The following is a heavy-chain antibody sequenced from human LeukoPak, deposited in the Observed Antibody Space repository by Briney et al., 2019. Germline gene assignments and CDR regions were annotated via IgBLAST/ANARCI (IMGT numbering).Heavy chain of an antibody. CDR2: VKQDGSEK. CDR3: AREMTQYSSSWYYFDY. V-gene: IGHV3-7*01. D-gene: IGHD6-13*01. CDR1: GFTFSSYW. J-gene: IGHJ4*02. Sequence: GGSLRLSCAASGFTFSSYWMSWVRQAPGKGLEWVANVKQDGSEKYYVDSVKGRFTISRDNAKNSLYLQMNSLRAEDTAVYYCAREMTQYSSSWYYFDYWGQGTLVTVSS.